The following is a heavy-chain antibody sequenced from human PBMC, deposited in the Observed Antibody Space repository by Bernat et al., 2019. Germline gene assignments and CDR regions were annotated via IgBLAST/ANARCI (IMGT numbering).Heavy chain of an antibody. V-gene: IGHV3-30*18. Sequence: QVQLVESGGGVVQPGRSLRLSCAASGFTFSSYCMHWVRQAPGKGLEWVAGISYDRSNKSYADSVKGRFTISRDNSKNTMYLQMNSLRAEDTAVYYCAEDRLRYCTNGVCYYYDMDVWGQGTTVTVSS. D-gene: IGHD2-8*01. CDR2: ISYDRSNK. CDR1: GFTFSSYC. CDR3: AEDRLRYCTNGVCYYYDMDV. J-gene: IGHJ6*02.